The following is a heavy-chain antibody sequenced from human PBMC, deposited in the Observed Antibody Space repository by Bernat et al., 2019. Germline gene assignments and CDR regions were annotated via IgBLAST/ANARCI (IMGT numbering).Heavy chain of an antibody. J-gene: IGHJ4*02. V-gene: IGHV3-33*01. Sequence: QVQLVESGGGVVQPGRSLRLSCAASGFTFSSYGMQWVRQAPGKGLEWVTFMGYDGSNEYYADSVKGRFTIARDNSKNTLYLQMNSLRAEDTAVYYCARDATEPAGYFDYWGQGTLVTVSS. D-gene: IGHD2-2*01. CDR1: GFTFSSYG. CDR2: MGYDGSNE. CDR3: ARDATEPAGYFDY.